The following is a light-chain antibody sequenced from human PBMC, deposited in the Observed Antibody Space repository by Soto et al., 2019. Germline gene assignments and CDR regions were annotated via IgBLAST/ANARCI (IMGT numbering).Light chain of an antibody. J-gene: IGKJ2*01. CDR2: GAS. Sequence: ESVLKQSPGTLSLSPGERATLSCRASQSVRSRYLAWYQQKPGQAPRLLIYGASSRATGIPDRFSGSGSGTDFTLTISRLEPEYFAVYYCQQYGSSPYTFGQGTKLEIK. CDR1: QSVRSRY. CDR3: QQYGSSPYT. V-gene: IGKV3-20*01.